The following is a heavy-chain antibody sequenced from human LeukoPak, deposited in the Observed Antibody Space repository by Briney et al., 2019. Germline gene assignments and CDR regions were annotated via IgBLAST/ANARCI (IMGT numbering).Heavy chain of an antibody. D-gene: IGHD3-10*01. Sequence: GASVKVSCKASGGTFISYAISWVRQAPGQGLEWMGGIIPIFGTANYAQKFQGRVTITTDESTSTAYMELSSLRSEDTAVYYCARRRSDKRGYYYMDVWGKGTTVTVSS. CDR3: ARRRSDKRGYYYMDV. V-gene: IGHV1-69*05. J-gene: IGHJ6*03. CDR2: IIPIFGTA. CDR1: GGTFISYA.